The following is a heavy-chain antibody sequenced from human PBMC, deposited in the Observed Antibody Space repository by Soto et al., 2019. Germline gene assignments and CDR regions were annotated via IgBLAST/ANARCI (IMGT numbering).Heavy chain of an antibody. J-gene: IGHJ4*02. Sequence: GGSLRLSCAASGFSFDKAWMSWVRLTPGRGLEWVGRIKNKTDGGISDYPSPVRDRFTVSRDDSRSILYLQMNSLKTEDTAVYYCITDPYYDFWSGYHFDYWGQGALVTVSS. CDR1: GFSFDKAW. D-gene: IGHD3-3*01. CDR3: ITDPYYDFWSGYHFDY. CDR2: IKNKTDGGIS. V-gene: IGHV3-15*01.